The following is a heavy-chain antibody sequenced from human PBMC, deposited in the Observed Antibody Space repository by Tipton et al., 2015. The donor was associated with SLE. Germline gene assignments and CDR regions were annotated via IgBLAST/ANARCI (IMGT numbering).Heavy chain of an antibody. Sequence: TLSLTCTVSGGSIKSGGYYWAWIRQHPGKGLEWIGFIYYSGTATYSPSLKGRVTISVDTSKKQFSLKLSSVTAADTAVYYCARSEYSSGLIDYWGQGTLVTVSS. CDR3: ARSEYSSGLIDY. J-gene: IGHJ4*02. CDR1: GGSIKSGGYY. D-gene: IGHD6-19*01. CDR2: IYYSGTA. V-gene: IGHV4-61*08.